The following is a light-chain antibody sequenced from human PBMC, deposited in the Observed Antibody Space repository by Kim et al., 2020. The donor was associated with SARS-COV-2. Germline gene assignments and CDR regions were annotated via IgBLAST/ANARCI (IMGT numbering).Light chain of an antibody. Sequence: EIVMTQSPAILSVSPGERATLSCRASQSVSTSLAWYRQRPGQPPGLLIYGASTRATGIPARFSGSGSGTDFTLTISGLQSEDFAIYYCQQYENLPRTFGQGTKLEI. CDR1: QSVSTS. J-gene: IGKJ2*01. CDR2: GAS. CDR3: QQYENLPRT. V-gene: IGKV3-15*01.